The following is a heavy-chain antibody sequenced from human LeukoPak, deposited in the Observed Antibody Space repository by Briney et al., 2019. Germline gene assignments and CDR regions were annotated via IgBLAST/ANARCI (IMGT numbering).Heavy chain of an antibody. J-gene: IGHJ3*02. CDR2: IWYDGSNK. Sequence: GGSLRLSCAASGFTFSSYGMHWVRQAPGKGLEWVAGIWYDGSNKYYADSVKGRFTISRDNSKNTLYLQMNSLRAEDTAVYYCARGDIVVVPAAFLGAFDIGRQGRMVTV. V-gene: IGHV3-33*01. D-gene: IGHD2-2*01. CDR1: GFTFSSYG. CDR3: ARGDIVVVPAAFLGAFDI.